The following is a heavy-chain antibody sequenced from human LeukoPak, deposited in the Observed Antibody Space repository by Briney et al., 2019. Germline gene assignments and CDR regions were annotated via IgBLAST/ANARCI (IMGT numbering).Heavy chain of an antibody. CDR1: GASITNSQW. CDR3: ARDGTASPNYAPLNWFDP. V-gene: IGHV4-4*02. Sequence: SETLSLTCGVSGASITNSQWWDWVRQPPGKGLEWIGEISHTGKTNYNPSLKSRVTMSVDKSKNQFSLRLASVTAADTAVYYCARDGTASPNYAPLNWFDPWGQGTLLIVSS. D-gene: IGHD1-7*01. J-gene: IGHJ5*02. CDR2: ISHTGKT.